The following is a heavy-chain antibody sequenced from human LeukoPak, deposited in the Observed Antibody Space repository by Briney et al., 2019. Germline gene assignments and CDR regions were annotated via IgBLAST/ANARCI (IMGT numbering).Heavy chain of an antibody. D-gene: IGHD6-13*01. CDR2: ISYDGSNK. V-gene: IGHV3-30*18. CDR1: GFTFSSYG. CDR3: AKDLRIADYYFDY. Sequence: GGSLRLSCSASGFTFSSYGMRWVRQAPGKGLEWVAVISYDGSNKYYADSVKGRFTISRDNSKNTLYLQMNSLRAEDTAVYYCAKDLRIADYYFDYWGQGTLVTVSS. J-gene: IGHJ4*02.